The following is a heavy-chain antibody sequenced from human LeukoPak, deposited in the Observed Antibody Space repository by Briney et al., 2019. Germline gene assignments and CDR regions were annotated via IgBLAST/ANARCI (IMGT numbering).Heavy chain of an antibody. CDR3: ARHEGRNWYLSSFDY. CDR2: IYPGDSDT. V-gene: IGHV5-51*01. J-gene: IGHJ4*02. CDR1: GYSFTSYW. Sequence: KRGESLKISCKGSGYSFTSYWIGWVRQMPGKGLEWMGIIYPGDSDTRYSPSFQGQVTISADKSISTAYLQWCSLKASDTAMYYCARHEGRNWYLSSFDYWGQGTLVTVSS. D-gene: IGHD6-13*01.